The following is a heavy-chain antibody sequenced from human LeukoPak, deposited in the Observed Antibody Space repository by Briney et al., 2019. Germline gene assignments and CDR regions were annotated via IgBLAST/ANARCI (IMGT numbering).Heavy chain of an antibody. CDR2: INGVGDRA. D-gene: IGHD6-19*01. J-gene: IGHJ4*02. Sequence: GGSPRISCVVSGITFDYHALSWVRPAPGKGLEWVSGINGVGDRADYADSVRGRFIISRDISKNTLYLQMYSLRADDTAVYYCARGWYNFDYWGQGTRVTVSS. V-gene: IGHV3-23*01. CDR3: ARGWYNFDY. CDR1: GITFDYHA.